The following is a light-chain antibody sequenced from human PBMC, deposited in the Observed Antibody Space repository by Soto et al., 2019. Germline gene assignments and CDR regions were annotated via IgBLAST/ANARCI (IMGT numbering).Light chain of an antibody. Sequence: QSALTQPAPVSGSPGQSITISCTGTSSDVGGYDHVSWYQQHPGKAPKLIIYDVTVRPSGISPRFSGSKSDNTASLAVSGLQPEDEADYYCSSYTNKDTLLFGGGTKVTVL. J-gene: IGLJ3*02. CDR2: DVT. CDR3: SSYTNKDTLL. CDR1: SSDVGGYDH. V-gene: IGLV2-14*03.